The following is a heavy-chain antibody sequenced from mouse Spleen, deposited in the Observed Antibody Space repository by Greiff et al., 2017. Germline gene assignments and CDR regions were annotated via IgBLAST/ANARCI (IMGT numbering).Heavy chain of an antibody. Sequence: DVMLVESGGGLVQPGGSRKLSCAASGFTFSSFGMHWVRQAPEKGLEWVAYISSGSSTIYYADTVKGRFTISRDNPKNTLFLQMTSLRSEDTAMYYCARWWDGSYFDYWGQGTTLTVSS. J-gene: IGHJ2*01. CDR3: ARWWDGSYFDY. CDR2: ISSGSSTI. D-gene: IGHD1-1*02. V-gene: IGHV5-17*02. CDR1: GFTFSSFG.